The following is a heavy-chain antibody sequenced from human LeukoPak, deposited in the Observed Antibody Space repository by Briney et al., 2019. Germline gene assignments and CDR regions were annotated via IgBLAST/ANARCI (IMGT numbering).Heavy chain of an antibody. CDR1: GFTFSSYG. V-gene: IGHV3-30*18. CDR3: AKGHYYYGMDV. Sequence: GRSLRLSCAASGFTFSSYGMHWVRQAPGKGLEWVAVISYDGSTKYYADSVKGRFTISRDNSKNTLYLQMNSLRAEDTAVYYCAKGHYYYGMDVWGQGTTVTVSS. CDR2: ISYDGSTK. J-gene: IGHJ6*02.